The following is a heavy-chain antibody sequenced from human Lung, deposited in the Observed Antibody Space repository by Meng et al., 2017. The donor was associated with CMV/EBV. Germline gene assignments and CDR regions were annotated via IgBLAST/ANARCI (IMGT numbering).Heavy chain of an antibody. CDR2: ISSSGTYI. D-gene: IGHD2-21*01. J-gene: IGHJ6*02. V-gene: IGHV3-21*01. Sequence: GESLKISCAASGFTFSSYSMNWVRQAPGKGLEWVSSISSSGTYIYYADSVKGRFTISRDNAQNSLYLQMNSLRAEETAVYYCARDVSPRSSAYFAIYYFYALEVWGQGTXVTVSS. CDR3: ARDVSPRSSAYFAIYYFYALEV. CDR1: GFTFSSYS.